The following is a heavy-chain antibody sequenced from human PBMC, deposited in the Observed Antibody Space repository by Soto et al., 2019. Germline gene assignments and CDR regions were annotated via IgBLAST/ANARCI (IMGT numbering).Heavy chain of an antibody. Sequence: QVQLVQSGAEVQKPGSSGKVSCKASGGTFSSYAISWVRQAAGQGLEWRGGIIPIFGTANYAQKFQGRVTITADESTSTAYMELSSLRSEDTAVYYCASPVVPGAFDIWGQGTMVTVSS. CDR2: IIPIFGTA. CDR3: ASPVVPGAFDI. V-gene: IGHV1-69*01. CDR1: GGTFSSYA. D-gene: IGHD2-15*01. J-gene: IGHJ3*02.